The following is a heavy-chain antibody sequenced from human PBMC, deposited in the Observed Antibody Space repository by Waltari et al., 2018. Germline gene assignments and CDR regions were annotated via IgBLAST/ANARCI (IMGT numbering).Heavy chain of an antibody. J-gene: IGHJ4*02. V-gene: IGHV4-39*01. CDR1: GGSISSSSYY. CDR3: ARLSYSSGWYD. Sequence: QLQLQESGPGLVKPSETLSLTCTVSGGSISSSSYYWGWIRQPPGKGLEWIGSIYYSGSTYYNPSLKSRVTISVDTSKNQFSLKRSSVTAADTAVYYCARLSYSSGWYDWGQGTLVTVSS. D-gene: IGHD6-19*01. CDR2: IYYSGST.